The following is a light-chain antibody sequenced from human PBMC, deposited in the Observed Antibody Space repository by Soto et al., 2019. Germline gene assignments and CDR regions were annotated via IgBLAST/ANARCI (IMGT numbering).Light chain of an antibody. CDR2: VAS. Sequence: EIVMTQSPATLSVSPGERATLSCRASQSVSSNLAWYQQKPGQTPRLLMYVASTRATGIPARFSGRGSGTECTSTISSLQSEDFAVYYCQQYNNWPLTFGGGTKVEIK. CDR3: QQYNNWPLT. CDR1: QSVSSN. J-gene: IGKJ4*01. V-gene: IGKV3-15*01.